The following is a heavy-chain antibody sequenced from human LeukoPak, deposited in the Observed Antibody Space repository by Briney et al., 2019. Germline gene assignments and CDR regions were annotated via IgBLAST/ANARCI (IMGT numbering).Heavy chain of an antibody. J-gene: IGHJ4*02. CDR2: ISGSGGST. CDR1: GFTFSSYG. V-gene: IGHV3-23*01. Sequence: PGGSLRLSCAASGFTFSSYGMSWVRQAPGKGLEWVSAISGSGGSTYYADSVKGRFTISRDNSKNTLYLQMNSLRAEDTAVYYCAKGYSSGWYFGYWGQGTLVTVSS. D-gene: IGHD6-19*01. CDR3: AKGYSSGWYFGY.